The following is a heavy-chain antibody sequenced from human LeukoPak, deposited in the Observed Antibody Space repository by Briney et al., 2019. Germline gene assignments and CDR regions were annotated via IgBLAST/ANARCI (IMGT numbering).Heavy chain of an antibody. CDR2: IIPILGIA. D-gene: IGHD1-26*01. V-gene: IGHV1-69*04. Sequence: SVEVSCKASGGTFSSYAISWVRQAPGQGLEWMGRIIPILGIANYAQKFQGRVTITADKSTSTAYMELSSLRSEDTAVYYCARPSGSCKGAFDYWGQGTLVTVSS. CDR1: GGTFSSYA. J-gene: IGHJ4*02. CDR3: ARPSGSCKGAFDY.